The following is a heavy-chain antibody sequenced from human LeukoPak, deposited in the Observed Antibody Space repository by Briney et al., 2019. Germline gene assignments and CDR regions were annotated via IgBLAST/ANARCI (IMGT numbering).Heavy chain of an antibody. CDR1: GYSISSGYY. D-gene: IGHD2-2*01. V-gene: IGHV4-38-2*02. CDR2: IYHSGST. CDR3: ARDHCSSTSCLDI. J-gene: IGHJ3*02. Sequence: SSETLSLTCTVSGYSISSGYYWGWIRQPPGKGLEWIGSIYHSGSTYYNPSLKSRVTISVDTSKNQFSLKLSSVTAADTAVYYCARDHCSSTSCLDIWGQGTMVTVSS.